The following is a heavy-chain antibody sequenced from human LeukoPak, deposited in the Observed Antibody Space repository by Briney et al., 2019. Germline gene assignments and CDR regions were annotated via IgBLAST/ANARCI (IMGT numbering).Heavy chain of an antibody. D-gene: IGHD3-22*01. CDR2: IYYSGST. CDR1: GGSISSSSYY. CDR3: ARGPVDYYDSSGYYFFDY. J-gene: IGHJ4*02. Sequence: SETLSLTCTVSGGSISSSSYYWGWIRQPPGKGLEWIGSIYYSGSTYYNPSLKSRVTMSVDTSKNQFSLKLNSVTAADTAVYYCARGPVDYYDSSGYYFFDYWGQGTLVTVSS. V-gene: IGHV4-39*07.